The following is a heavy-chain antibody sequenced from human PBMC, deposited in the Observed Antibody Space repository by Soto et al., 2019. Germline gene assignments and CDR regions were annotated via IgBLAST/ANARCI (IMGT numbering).Heavy chain of an antibody. Sequence: QVQLVESGGGVVQPGRSLRLSCAASGFTFSSYGMHWVRQAPGKGLEWVAVISYDGSNKYYADSVKGRFTISRDNSKNTLYLQMNSLRAEDTAVYYCAKDGDIVVVPAATLYYYYGMDVWGQGTTVTVSS. J-gene: IGHJ6*02. CDR2: ISYDGSNK. D-gene: IGHD2-2*01. CDR3: AKDGDIVVVPAATLYYYYGMDV. V-gene: IGHV3-30*18. CDR1: GFTFSSYG.